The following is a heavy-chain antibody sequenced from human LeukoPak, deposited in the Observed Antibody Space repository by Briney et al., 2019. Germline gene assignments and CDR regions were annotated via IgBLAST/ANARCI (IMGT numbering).Heavy chain of an antibody. CDR2: ISSSSSYI. D-gene: IGHD5-18*01. J-gene: IGHJ4*02. Sequence: PGGSLRLSCAASGFTFSSYSMNWVRQAPGKGLEWVSSISSSSSYIYYADSVKGRFTISRDNAKNSLYLQMNSLGAEDTAVYYCARDAVDTAMVGYSDYWGQGTLVTVSS. CDR3: ARDAVDTAMVGYSDY. V-gene: IGHV3-21*01. CDR1: GFTFSSYS.